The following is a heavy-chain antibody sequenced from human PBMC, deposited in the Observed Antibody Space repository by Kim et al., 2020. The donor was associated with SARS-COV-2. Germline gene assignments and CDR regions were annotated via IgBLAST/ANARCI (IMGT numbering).Heavy chain of an antibody. J-gene: IGHJ5*02. CDR3: ATSYYDYSGFDP. D-gene: IGHD3-3*01. V-gene: IGHV5-51*01. Sequence: YSPSFQGQGTISADKSISTAYLQWSSLKASDTAMYYCATSYYDYSGFDPWGQGTLVTVSS.